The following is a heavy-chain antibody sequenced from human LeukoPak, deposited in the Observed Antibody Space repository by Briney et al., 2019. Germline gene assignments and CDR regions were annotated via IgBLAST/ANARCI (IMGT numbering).Heavy chain of an antibody. V-gene: IGHV3-11*04. D-gene: IGHD2-2*02. CDR2: IGTSGSPI. CDR1: AFTFSEYY. J-gene: IGHJ4*02. CDR3: ARQYCSTTTCYTDY. Sequence: GGSLRLSCAASAFTFSEYYMTWLRQAPGKGREWVSYIGTSGSPIYYAHSVKGRFTISRDDAKNSLYLQMTSLRADDTAVYYCARQYCSTTTCYTDYWGQGSLVTVSS.